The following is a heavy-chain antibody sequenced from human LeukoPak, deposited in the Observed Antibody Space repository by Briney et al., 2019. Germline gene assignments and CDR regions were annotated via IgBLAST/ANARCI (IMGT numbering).Heavy chain of an antibody. Sequence: ETLSLTCSVSAGSISSSSWWSWVRQAPGKGLEWVSSISSSSSYIYYADSVKGRFTISRDNAKNSLYLQMNSLRAEDTAVYYCARPNWNDEYFDYWGQGTLVTVSS. D-gene: IGHD1-20*01. CDR1: AGSISSSS. V-gene: IGHV3-21*01. CDR2: ISSSSSYI. CDR3: ARPNWNDEYFDY. J-gene: IGHJ4*02.